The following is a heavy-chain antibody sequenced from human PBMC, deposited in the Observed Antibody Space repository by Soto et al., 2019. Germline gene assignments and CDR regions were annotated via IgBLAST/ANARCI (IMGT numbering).Heavy chain of an antibody. Sequence: QVQLVESGGGVVQPGRSLRLSCAASGFTFSSYGMHWVRQAPGKGLEWVTFISYDGSNKYFADSVKGRFSISRDNSKNTLYLQMNSLRGEDTAVYYCAKDREYCSSTSCRRNYYYSYYGMDVWGQGTTVTVSS. D-gene: IGHD2-2*01. V-gene: IGHV3-30*18. CDR1: GFTFSSYG. J-gene: IGHJ6*02. CDR2: ISYDGSNK. CDR3: AKDREYCSSTSCRRNYYYSYYGMDV.